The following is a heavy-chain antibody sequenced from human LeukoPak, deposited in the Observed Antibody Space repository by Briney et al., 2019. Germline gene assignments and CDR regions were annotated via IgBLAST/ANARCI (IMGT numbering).Heavy chain of an antibody. CDR1: GGTFSSYA. D-gene: IGHD4/OR15-4a*01. J-gene: IGHJ4*02. V-gene: IGHV1-69*05. Sequence: ASVKVSCKASGGTFSSYAISWVRQAPGQGLEWMGGIIPIFGTANYAQKFQGRVTITTDESTSTAYMELSSLRSEDTAVYYCARDVPYGGPIDYWGQGTLVTVSS. CDR3: ARDVPYGGPIDY. CDR2: IIPIFGTA.